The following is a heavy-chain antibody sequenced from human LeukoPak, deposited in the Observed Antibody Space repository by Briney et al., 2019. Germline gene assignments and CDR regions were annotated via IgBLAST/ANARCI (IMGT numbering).Heavy chain of an antibody. CDR2: IYYSGST. CDR1: VGSISSGGYY. V-gene: IGHV4-61*08. J-gene: IGHJ5*02. Sequence: SETLSLTCTVAVGSISSGGYYWSWIRQPPGKGLEWIGYIYYSGSTYYNPSLKSRVTISVDTSKNQFSLKLSSVTAADTAVYYCARSGYYDILTDYYGWFDPWGQGTLVTVSS. D-gene: IGHD3-9*01. CDR3: ARSGYYDILTDYYGWFDP.